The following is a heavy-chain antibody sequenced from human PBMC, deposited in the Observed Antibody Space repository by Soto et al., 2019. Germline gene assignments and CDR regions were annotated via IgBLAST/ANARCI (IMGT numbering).Heavy chain of an antibody. CDR1: GYTFTSYG. V-gene: IGHV1-18*01. J-gene: IGHJ4*01. CDR2: ISTYNGNT. D-gene: IGHD6-19*01. Sequence: ASVKVSCKAFGYTFTSYGLSWVRQAPGQGLEWMGWISTYNGNTKYAQMLQGRVTISTDTSTSTAYMELRSLRSDDAAVYYCARDTPDITVAGGPDYWGQGTLVTVSS. CDR3: ARDTPDITVAGGPDY.